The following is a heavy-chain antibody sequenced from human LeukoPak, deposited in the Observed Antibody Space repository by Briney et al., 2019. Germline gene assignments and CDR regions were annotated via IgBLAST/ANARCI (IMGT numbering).Heavy chain of an antibody. CDR1: GFTFSSYG. Sequence: GGSLRLSCAASGFTFSSYGMHWVRQAPGKGREWVAFIRYDGSNKYYADSVKGRFTISRDNSKNTLYLQMNSLRAEDTAVYYCAKGYYYDSSALGGNWFDPWGQGTLVTVSS. D-gene: IGHD3-22*01. CDR3: AKGYYYDSSALGGNWFDP. J-gene: IGHJ5*02. V-gene: IGHV3-30*02. CDR2: IRYDGSNK.